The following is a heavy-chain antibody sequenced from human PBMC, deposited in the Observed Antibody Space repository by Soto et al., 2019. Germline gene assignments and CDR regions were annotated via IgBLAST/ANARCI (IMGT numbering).Heavy chain of an antibody. CDR3: ASPYSGSYFAFDI. J-gene: IGHJ3*02. CDR1: GFTVSSNY. Sequence: PGGSLRLSCAASGFTVSSNYMSWVRQAPGKGLEWVSVIYSGGSTYSADSVKGRLTISRDNSKNTLYLQMNSRRVEDTAVYYCASPYSGSYFAFDIWGQGTMVTVSS. CDR2: IYSGGST. D-gene: IGHD1-26*01. V-gene: IGHV3-53*01.